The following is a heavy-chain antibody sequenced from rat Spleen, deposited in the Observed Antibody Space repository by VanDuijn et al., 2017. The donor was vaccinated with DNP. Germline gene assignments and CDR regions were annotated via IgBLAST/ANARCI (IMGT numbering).Heavy chain of an antibody. D-gene: IGHD1-1*01. Sequence: EVQLVESGGGLVQPGRSLNLSCVASGFTFNIYWMTWIRQVPGKGLEWVASITSSGDNTYYPDSVKGRFTISRDNAKNTLYLQMDSLRSEDTATYYCARENYYSGDYWGQGVMVTVSS. CDR2: ITSSGDNT. CDR3: ARENYYSGDY. J-gene: IGHJ2*01. CDR1: GFTFNIYW. V-gene: IGHV5-31*01.